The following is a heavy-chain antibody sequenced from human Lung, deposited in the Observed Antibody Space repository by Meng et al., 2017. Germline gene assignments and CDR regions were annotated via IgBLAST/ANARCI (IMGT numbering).Heavy chain of an antibody. D-gene: IGHD6-13*01. CDR2: INPKSGDT. V-gene: IGHV1-2*06. J-gene: IGHJ2*01. CDR1: GYTFPDYW. Sequence: QGQVVQSGAEVKKPGASVKVSCKASGYTFPDYWLHWVRRAPGQGLEWMGRINPKSGDTHYAQRFQGRVTMTTDTTTSTAYMELRSLTSDDTAVYYCARYVPNGSFWYFDFWGRGTPVTVSS. CDR3: ARYVPNGSFWYFDF.